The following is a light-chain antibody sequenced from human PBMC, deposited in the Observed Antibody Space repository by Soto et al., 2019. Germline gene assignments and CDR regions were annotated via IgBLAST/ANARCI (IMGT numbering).Light chain of an antibody. CDR3: ASYTSSSTRV. CDR1: TSDVGHYNY. V-gene: IGLV2-14*01. Sequence: QSVLTQPASVSGSPGQSITISCTGATSDVGHYNYVSWYQHHPGTAPKPMIYEVTNRPSGVSNRFSGSKSGNTASLTISGLQAEDEADYYCASYTSSSTRVFGTGTKLTVL. CDR2: EVT. J-gene: IGLJ1*01.